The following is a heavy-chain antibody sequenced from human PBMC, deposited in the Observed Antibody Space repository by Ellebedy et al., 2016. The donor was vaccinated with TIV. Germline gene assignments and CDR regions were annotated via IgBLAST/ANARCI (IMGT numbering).Heavy chain of an antibody. D-gene: IGHD6-13*01. Sequence: GESLKISXAASGFTFIIYSLNWVRQAPGKGLEWVSYISSSSRTIYYADSVKGRLTISRDNAKNSLYLQMNSLRAEDTAVYYCAAAAGAGDDAFDIWGQGTMVTVSS. CDR3: AAAAGAGDDAFDI. CDR2: ISSSSRTI. V-gene: IGHV3-48*01. CDR1: GFTFIIYS. J-gene: IGHJ3*02.